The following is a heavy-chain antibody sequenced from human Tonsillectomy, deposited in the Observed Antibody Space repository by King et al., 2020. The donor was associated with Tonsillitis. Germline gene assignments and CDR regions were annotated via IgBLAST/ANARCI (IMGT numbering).Heavy chain of an antibody. J-gene: IGHJ2*01. Sequence: QLVQSGGGVVQPGTSLRLSCAASGFTFDNFGMHWVRQAPGKGLEWVALIAYDASYENYADSVKGRFTISRDNSKNTLYLEMNSLRVEDTAVYYCAKDGIGLSDWHFDLWGRGTLVTVSS. V-gene: IGHV3-30*18. CDR3: AKDGIGLSDWHFDL. CDR1: GFTFDNFG. CDR2: IAYDASYE. D-gene: IGHD3-16*01.